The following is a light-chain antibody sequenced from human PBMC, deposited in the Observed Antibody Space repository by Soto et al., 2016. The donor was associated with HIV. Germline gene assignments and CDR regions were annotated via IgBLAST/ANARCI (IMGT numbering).Light chain of an antibody. J-gene: IGKJ1*01. V-gene: IGKV1-39*01. CDR3: QQSSRTPRT. CDR2: GAS. CDR1: QSISTY. Sequence: DIQMSQSPSSLSLSIGDRVSITCRASQSISTYLHWYQQKPGRAPKLLIYGASSLQSGVPSRFSGRGSGTDFTLTISDLQHEDLATYYCQQSSRTPRTFGQGTKVEI.